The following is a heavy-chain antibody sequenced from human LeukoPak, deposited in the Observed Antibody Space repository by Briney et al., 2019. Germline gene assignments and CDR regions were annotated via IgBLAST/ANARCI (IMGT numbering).Heavy chain of an antibody. D-gene: IGHD5-18*01. CDR3: ARGYSYGYGDWFDP. Sequence: GASVKVSCKASGYTFTGYYMHWVRQAPGQGLEWMGWINPNSGGTNYAQKFQGRVTMTRDTSISTAYMELSRLRSDDTAVYYCARGYSYGYGDWFDPWGQGTLVTVSS. V-gene: IGHV1-2*02. J-gene: IGHJ5*02. CDR2: INPNSGGT. CDR1: GYTFTGYY.